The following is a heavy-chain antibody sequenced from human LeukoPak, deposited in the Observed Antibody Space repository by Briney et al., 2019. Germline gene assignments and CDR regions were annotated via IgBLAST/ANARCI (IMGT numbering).Heavy chain of an antibody. D-gene: IGHD3-10*01. CDR2: IIPILGIA. V-gene: IGHV1-69*04. CDR3: ARDPYYYGSGSYYN. J-gene: IGHJ4*02. Sequence: SSVKVSCKASGGTFSSYAISWVRQAPGQGLEWMGRIIPILGIANYAQKFQGRVTITADKSTSTAYVELSSLRSEDTAVYYCARDPYYYGSGSYYNWGQGTLVTVSS. CDR1: GGTFSSYA.